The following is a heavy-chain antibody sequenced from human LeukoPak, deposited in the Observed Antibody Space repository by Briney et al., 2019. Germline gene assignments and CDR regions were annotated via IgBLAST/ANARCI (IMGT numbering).Heavy chain of an antibody. J-gene: IGHJ4*02. CDR1: GFTFSSYT. CDR2: ITTGGPNT. D-gene: IGHD1-26*01. Sequence: SGGSLRLSCTASGFTFSSYTMSWVRQAPGKGLKWVSTITTGGPNTYYADSVKGRFTISRDNSKNTLYLQMNSLRAEDTAVYYCATAPSGSYFDYWGQGTLVTVSS. CDR3: ATAPSGSYFDY. V-gene: IGHV3-23*01.